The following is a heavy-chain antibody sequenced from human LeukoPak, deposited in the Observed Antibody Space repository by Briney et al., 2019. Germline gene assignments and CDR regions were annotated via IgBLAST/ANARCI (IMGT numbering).Heavy chain of an antibody. CDR3: ARVDYITNNFDY. Sequence: GGSLRLSCAASGFTFSSYGIHWVRQAPGKGLEWVAFIRYDGSNKYYADSVKGRFTISRDNSKNTLYLQMNSLRAEDTAVYYCARVDYITNNFDYWGQGTLVTVSS. D-gene: IGHD2-8*01. J-gene: IGHJ4*02. CDR1: GFTFSSYG. CDR2: IRYDGSNK. V-gene: IGHV3-30*02.